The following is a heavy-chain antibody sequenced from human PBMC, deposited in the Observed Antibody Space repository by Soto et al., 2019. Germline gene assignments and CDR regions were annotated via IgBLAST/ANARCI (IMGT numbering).Heavy chain of an antibody. D-gene: IGHD1-26*01. CDR3: ARGSNSPELDGFDL. V-gene: IGHV3-33*01. Sequence: QVQLVESGGGVVQSGRSLRLSCAASGFTFSSYGMHWVRQAPGKGLEWVADIWYDGTHEKYTDSVKGRLTISRDNFKNTLYLQMNSLRAEDTAVYYCARGSNSPELDGFDLWGQGTTVTVSS. CDR2: IWYDGTHE. CDR1: GFTFSSYG. J-gene: IGHJ3*01.